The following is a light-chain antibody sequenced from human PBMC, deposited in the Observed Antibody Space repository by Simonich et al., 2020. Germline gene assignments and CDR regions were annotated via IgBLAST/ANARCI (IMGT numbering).Light chain of an antibody. J-gene: IGKJ5*01. CDR2: EAS. CDR1: QRVSSSY. V-gene: IGKV3D-20*01. CDR3: QQYGSSIT. Sequence: EIVLTQSPAPLSLSPGERATLSCGASQRVSSSYLAWYQQKPGLAPRLLIYEASSRATGIPDRFSGSGSGTDFTLTISRLEPEDFAVYYCQQYGSSITFGQGTRLEIK.